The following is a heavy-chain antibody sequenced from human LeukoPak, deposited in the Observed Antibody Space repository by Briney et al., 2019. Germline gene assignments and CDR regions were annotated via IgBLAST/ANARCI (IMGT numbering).Heavy chain of an antibody. CDR3: ARDGTMVRGGGGFDP. Sequence: PSETLSLTCTVSGGSISSYYWSWIRQPPGKGLEWIGYIYYSGSTNYNPSLKSRVTILVDTSENQFSLKLSSVTAADTAVYYCARDGTMVRGGGGFDPWGQGTLVTVSS. CDR1: GGSISSYY. J-gene: IGHJ5*02. D-gene: IGHD3-10*01. CDR2: IYYSGST. V-gene: IGHV4-59*01.